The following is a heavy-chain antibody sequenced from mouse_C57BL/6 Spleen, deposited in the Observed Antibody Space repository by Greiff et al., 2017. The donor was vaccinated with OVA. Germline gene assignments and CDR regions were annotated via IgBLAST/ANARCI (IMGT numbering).Heavy chain of an antibody. V-gene: IGHV8-12*01. CDR2: IYWDDDK. CDR3: ARDYYGSNYFDY. J-gene: IGHJ2*01. D-gene: IGHD1-1*01. CDR1: GFSLSTSGMG. Sequence: QVTLKESGPGILQSSQTLSLTCSFSGFSLSTSGMGVSWIRQPSGKGLEWLAHIYWDDDKRYNPSLKSQLTISKDTSRTQVFLKSTSVDTADTATYYCARDYYGSNYFDYWGQGTTLTVSS.